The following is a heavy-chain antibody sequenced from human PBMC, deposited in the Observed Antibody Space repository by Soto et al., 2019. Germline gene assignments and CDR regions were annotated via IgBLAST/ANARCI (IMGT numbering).Heavy chain of an antibody. CDR2: IWYDGSNK. CDR3: ARDRAYTRCAFDI. CDR1: GFTFSSYG. V-gene: IGHV3-33*01. J-gene: IGHJ3*02. D-gene: IGHD3-10*01. Sequence: GGSLRLSCAASGFTFSSYGMHWVRQAPGKGLEWVAVIWYDGSNKYYADSVKGRFTISRDNSKNTLYLQMNSLRAEDTSVYYCARDRAYTRCAFDIWGQGTMVTVSS.